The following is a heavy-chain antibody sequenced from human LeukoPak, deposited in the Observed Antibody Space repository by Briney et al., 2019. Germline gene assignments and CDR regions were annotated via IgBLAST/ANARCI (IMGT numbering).Heavy chain of an antibody. CDR3: AVVAGSGYYFDY. V-gene: IGHV4-30-2*01. CDR2: INHSGSP. J-gene: IGHJ4*02. CDR1: GVSISSGGYY. D-gene: IGHD6-19*01. Sequence: SETLSLTCIVSGVSISSGGYYWSWIRQPPGKGLECIGYINHSGSPSYNPSLKSRVTISVDRSKNQFSLKLSSVTAADTAVYYCAVVAGSGYYFDYWGQGTLVTVSS.